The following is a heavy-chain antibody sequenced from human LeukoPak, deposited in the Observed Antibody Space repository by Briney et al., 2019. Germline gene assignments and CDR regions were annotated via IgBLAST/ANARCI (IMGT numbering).Heavy chain of an antibody. CDR1: GFTFSSYA. J-gene: IGHJ4*02. CDR2: ISYDGSSK. D-gene: IGHD6-13*01. V-gene: IGHV3-30-3*01. Sequence: GGSLRLSCAASGFTFSSYAMSWVRQAPGKGLEWVAIISYDGSSKYYADSVKGRVTISRDNSKNTLYLQLNSLRGEDTAIYYCARDRSWYYFDYWGQGTLVTVSP. CDR3: ARDRSWYYFDY.